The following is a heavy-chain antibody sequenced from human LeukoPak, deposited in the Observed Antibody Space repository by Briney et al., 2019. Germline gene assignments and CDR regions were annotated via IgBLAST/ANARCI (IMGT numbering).Heavy chain of an antibody. J-gene: IGHJ4*02. D-gene: IGHD2-2*01. CDR1: RGSISTSNYY. V-gene: IGHV4-39*01. CDR3: ARHGSTSLPSLDY. Sequence: SETLSLTCTASRGSISTSNYYWGWIRQPPGKGLEWIGSIYSSGSTYFNPSLKSRVTISVDTYKNQFSLKLSSVTAADTAVSLCARHGSTSLPSLDYWGQGTLVTVSS. CDR2: IYSSGST.